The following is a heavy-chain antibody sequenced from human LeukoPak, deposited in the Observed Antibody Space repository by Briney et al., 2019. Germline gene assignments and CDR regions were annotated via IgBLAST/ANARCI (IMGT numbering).Heavy chain of an antibody. D-gene: IGHD2-15*01. V-gene: IGHV1-2*02. Sequence: ASVKVSCTASGYTFTGYYMHWVRQAPGQGLEWMGWINPNSGGTNYAQKFQGRVTMTRDTSISTAYMELSRLRSDDTAVYYCARVVGCSGGSCYYDFDYWGQGTLVTVSS. CDR3: ARVVGCSGGSCYYDFDY. CDR2: INPNSGGT. CDR1: GYTFTGYY. J-gene: IGHJ4*02.